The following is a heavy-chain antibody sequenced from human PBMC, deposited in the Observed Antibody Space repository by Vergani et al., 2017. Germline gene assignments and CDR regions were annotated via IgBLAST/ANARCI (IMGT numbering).Heavy chain of an antibody. V-gene: IGHV1-69*18. Sequence: QVQLVQSGAEVKKPGSSVKVSCKASGGTFSSYAISWVRQAPGQGLEWMGRIIPIFGTANYAQKFQGRVTITADESTSTAYMELSSLRSEDTTVYYCARDYYDSSGYYDSSWRGYWYFDLWGRGTLVTVSS. CDR1: GGTFSSYA. D-gene: IGHD3-22*01. CDR3: ARDYYDSSGYYDSSWRGYWYFDL. J-gene: IGHJ2*01. CDR2: IIPIFGTA.